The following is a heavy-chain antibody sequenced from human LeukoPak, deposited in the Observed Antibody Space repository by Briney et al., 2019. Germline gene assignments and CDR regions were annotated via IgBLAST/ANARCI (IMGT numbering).Heavy chain of an antibody. D-gene: IGHD1-26*01. CDR1: GGSFSGYY. CDR3: ARQYSGSYYSFDY. V-gene: IGHV4-34*01. J-gene: IGHJ4*02. CDR2: INHSGST. Sequence: QVQLQQWGAGLLKPSETLSLTCAVYGGSFSGYYWSWIRQPPGKGLEWIGEINHSGSTNYNPSLKGRVTISVDTSKNQFSLKLSSVTAADTAVYYCARQYSGSYYSFDYWGQGTLVTVPS.